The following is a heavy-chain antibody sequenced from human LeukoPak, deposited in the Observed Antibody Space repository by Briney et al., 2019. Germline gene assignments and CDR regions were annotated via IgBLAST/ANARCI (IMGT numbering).Heavy chain of an antibody. V-gene: IGHV4-39*07. CDR3: ARARRYYGPYLDY. CDR2: IYYSGST. J-gene: IGHJ4*02. D-gene: IGHD3-10*01. Sequence: PSETLSLTCTVSGGSISSSSYYWGWIRQPPGKGLEWIGSIYYSGSTYYNPSLKSRVTISVDTSKNQFSLKLSSVTAADTAVYYCARARRYYGPYLDYWGQGTLVTVSS. CDR1: GGSISSSSYY.